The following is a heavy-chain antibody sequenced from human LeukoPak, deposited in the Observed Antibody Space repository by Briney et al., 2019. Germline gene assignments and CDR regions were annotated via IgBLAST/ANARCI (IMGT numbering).Heavy chain of an antibody. V-gene: IGHV3-23*01. D-gene: IGHD4-23*01. CDR1: GFTFSNYA. Sequence: GGSLRLSCADSGFTFSNYAMSWVRQAPGKGLDWVSAISGSGGNTYYADSVKGRFTISRDNSKNTLYLQMNSLRAEDTAVYYCAKDQYGGNPQYYFDYWGQGTLVTVSS. CDR2: ISGSGGNT. J-gene: IGHJ4*02. CDR3: AKDQYGGNPQYYFDY.